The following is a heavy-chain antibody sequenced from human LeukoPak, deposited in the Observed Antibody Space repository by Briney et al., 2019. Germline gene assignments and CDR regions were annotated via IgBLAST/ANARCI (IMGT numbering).Heavy chain of an antibody. CDR1: GFTFSNFL. CDR2: ISGSGGDT. CDR3: ARALPFTVTTTSAFDI. J-gene: IGHJ3*02. D-gene: IGHD4-17*01. Sequence: GGSLRLSCAASGFTFSNFLMTWVRQAPGKGPEWVSAISGSGGDTYYADSVKGRFTISRDNSKNTLYLQMNSLRADDTAVYYCARALPFTVTTTSAFDIWGQGTMVTVSS. V-gene: IGHV3-23*01.